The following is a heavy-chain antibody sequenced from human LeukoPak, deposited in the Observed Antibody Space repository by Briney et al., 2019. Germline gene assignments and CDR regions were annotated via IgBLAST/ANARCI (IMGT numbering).Heavy chain of an antibody. CDR2: INPSGGST. CDR3: ASNSGSYNRHDAFDI. V-gene: IGHV1-46*01. J-gene: IGHJ3*02. D-gene: IGHD1-26*01. Sequence: GASVKVSCKASGYTITSYYMHWVRQAPGQGLEWMGIINPSGGSTSYAQKFQGRVTMTRDTSTSTVYMELSSLRSEDTAVYYCASNSGSYNRHDAFDIWGQGTMVTVSS. CDR1: GYTITSYY.